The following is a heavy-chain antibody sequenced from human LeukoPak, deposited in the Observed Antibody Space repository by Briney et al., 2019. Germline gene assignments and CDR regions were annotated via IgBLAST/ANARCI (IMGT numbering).Heavy chain of an antibody. CDR3: AREITVTLYYYMDV. V-gene: IGHV4-61*02. D-gene: IGHD4-17*01. J-gene: IGHJ6*03. CDR1: GDSMGSGSFY. Sequence: SETLSLTCTVSGDSMGSGSFYWSWIRQLAGKGLEWIGRIYTSGSTNYNPSLKSRVTMSVDTPKNQFSLKLSSVTAADTAVYYCAREITVTLYYYMDVWGKGTTVTISS. CDR2: IYTSGST.